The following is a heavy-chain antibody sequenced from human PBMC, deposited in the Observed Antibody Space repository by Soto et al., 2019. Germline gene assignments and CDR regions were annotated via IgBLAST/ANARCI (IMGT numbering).Heavy chain of an antibody. D-gene: IGHD1-26*01. CDR1: GFTFSSYG. V-gene: IGHV3-33*01. CDR3: AREGGGSYLAY. CDR2: IWYDGSNK. J-gene: IGHJ4*02. Sequence: GGSLRLSCAASGFTFSSYGMHWVRQAPGKGLEWVAVIWYDGSNKYYADSVKGRFTISRDNSKNTLYLQMNSLRAEDTAVYYCAREGGGSYLAYWGQGTLVTVSS.